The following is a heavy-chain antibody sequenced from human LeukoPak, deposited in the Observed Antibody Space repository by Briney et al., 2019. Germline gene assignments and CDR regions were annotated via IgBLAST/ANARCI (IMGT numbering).Heavy chain of an antibody. CDR1: GFTFGSYA. CDR2: ISDSGGGT. V-gene: IGHV3-23*01. J-gene: IGHJ5*02. Sequence: GGSLRLSCAASGFTFGSYAMNWVRQAPGKGLEWVSVISDSGGGTFYADSVKGRFTISRDNSKNTLYLQMNSLRVEDTAVYYCARAGGYCSGGSCYRGYSWFDPWGQGTLVTVSS. D-gene: IGHD2-15*01. CDR3: ARAGGYCSGGSCYRGYSWFDP.